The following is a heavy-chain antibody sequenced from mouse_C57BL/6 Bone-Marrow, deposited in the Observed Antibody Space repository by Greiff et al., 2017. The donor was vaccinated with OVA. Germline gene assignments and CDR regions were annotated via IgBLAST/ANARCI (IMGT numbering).Heavy chain of an antibody. CDR3: TRGAYYYGLDY. J-gene: IGHJ2*01. D-gene: IGHD1-1*01. CDR1: GFNIKDDY. Sequence: EVQLVESGAELVRPGASVKLSCTASGFNIKDDYMHWVKQRPEQGLEWIGWIDPENGDTEYASKFQGKATITADTSSNTAYLQLSSLTSEDTAVYYCTRGAYYYGLDYWGQGTTLTVSS. V-gene: IGHV14-4*01. CDR2: IDPENGDT.